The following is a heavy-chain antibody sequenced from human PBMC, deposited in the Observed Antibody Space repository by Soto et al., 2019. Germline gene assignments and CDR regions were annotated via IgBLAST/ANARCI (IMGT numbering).Heavy chain of an antibody. CDR1: GGYISSSSCF. Sequence: SVTMSVTCIVSGGYISSSSCFWGWIRKPPGKGLEWIGSIYYSGSTNYNPSRKSRVTISVDTSKNQFSLKLSSVIAADTAVYYCARDIYYYDTSRAFDIWGQGTMVTVSS. CDR2: IYYSGST. CDR3: ARDIYYYDTSRAFDI. D-gene: IGHD3-22*01. J-gene: IGHJ3*02. V-gene: IGHV4-39*07.